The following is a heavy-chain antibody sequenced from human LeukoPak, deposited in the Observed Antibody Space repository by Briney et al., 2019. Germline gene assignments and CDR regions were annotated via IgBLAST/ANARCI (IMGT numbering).Heavy chain of an antibody. Sequence: SLRLSCAASGFTFSNAWMNWVRQAPGKGLEWVGRVKLTTSGGTTDYAAPVKRRLTISRDDSKNTLYLQMNSLKTEDTAVYYCTTVAQNYYDSSGYWYYFDYWGQGTLVPVSS. CDR1: GFTFSNAW. CDR3: TTVAQNYYDSSGYWYYFDY. D-gene: IGHD3-22*01. J-gene: IGHJ4*02. V-gene: IGHV3-15*01. CDR2: VKLTTSGGTT.